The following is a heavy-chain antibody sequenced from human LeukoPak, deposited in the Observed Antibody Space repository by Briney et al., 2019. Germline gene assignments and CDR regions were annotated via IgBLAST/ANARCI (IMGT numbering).Heavy chain of an antibody. V-gene: IGHV3-30*02. CDR3: AKDPAAAGTSIDY. J-gene: IGHJ4*02. CDR2: IRYDGSNK. Sequence: GGSLRLSCAASGFTFSTYAMSWVRQAPGKGLEWVAFIRYDGSNKYYADSVKGRFTISRDNSKNTLYLQMNSLRAEDTAVYYCAKDPAAAGTSIDYWGQGTLVTVSS. D-gene: IGHD6-13*01. CDR1: GFTFSTYA.